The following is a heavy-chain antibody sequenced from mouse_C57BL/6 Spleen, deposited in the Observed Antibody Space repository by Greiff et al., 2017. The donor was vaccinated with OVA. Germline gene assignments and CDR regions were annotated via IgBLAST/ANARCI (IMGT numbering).Heavy chain of an antibody. V-gene: IGHV8-8*01. J-gene: IGHJ4*01. CDR2: IWWDDDK. CDR3: ARMGYYDYDGYYAMDY. CDR1: GFSLSTFGMG. D-gene: IGHD2-4*01. Sequence: QVTLKVSGPGILQPSQTLSLTCSFSGFSLSTFGMGVGWIRQPSGKGLEWLAHIWWDDDKYYNPALKSRLTISKDTSKNQVFLKIANVDTADTATYYCARMGYYDYDGYYAMDYWGQGTSVTVSS.